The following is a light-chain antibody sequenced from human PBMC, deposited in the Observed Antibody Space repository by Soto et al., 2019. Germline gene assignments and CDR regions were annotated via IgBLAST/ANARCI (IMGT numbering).Light chain of an antibody. V-gene: IGKV3-20*01. CDR2: ASS. CDR3: QLYGISPH. J-gene: IGKJ1*01. CDR1: QSRGSNF. Sequence: EIGLTQSPSTLSLSPGESATLSCKTSQSRGSNFLAWYQHKPGQAPRLLIYASSNRATGIPDRFSGSASGTDFTLTINRLEPEDFAVYYCQLYGISPHFGQGTKVDIK.